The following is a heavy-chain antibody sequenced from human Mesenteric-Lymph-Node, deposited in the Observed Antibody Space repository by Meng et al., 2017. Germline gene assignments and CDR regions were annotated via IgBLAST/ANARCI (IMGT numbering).Heavy chain of an antibody. D-gene: IGHD5-24*01. CDR2: IYHSGST. V-gene: IGHV4-34*09. Sequence: QVQLQASGPGLVKPSQTLSLTCTVYGGSFSGYYWSWIRQPPGKGLEWIGEIYHSGSTNYNPSLKSRVTISVDKSKNQFSLKLSSVTAADTAVYYCATQESRDGHNPYWGQGTLVTVSS. CDR1: GGSFSGYY. CDR3: ATQESRDGHNPY. J-gene: IGHJ4*02.